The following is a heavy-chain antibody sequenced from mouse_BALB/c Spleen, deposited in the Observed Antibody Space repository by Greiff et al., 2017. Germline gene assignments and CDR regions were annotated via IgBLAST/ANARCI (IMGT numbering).Heavy chain of an antibody. V-gene: IGHV1-7*01. CDR3: ARRSTTWFAY. J-gene: IGHJ3*01. Sequence: QVQLQQSGAELAKPGASVKMSCKASGYTFTNYWMHWVKQRPGQGLEWIGYINPSTGYTEYNQKFKDKATLTADKSSSTAYMQLSSLTSEDSAVYYCARRSTTWFAYWGQGTLVTVSA. CDR2: INPSTGYT. CDR1: GYTFTNYW.